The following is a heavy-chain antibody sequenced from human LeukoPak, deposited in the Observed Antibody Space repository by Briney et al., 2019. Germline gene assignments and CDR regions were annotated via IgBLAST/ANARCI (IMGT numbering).Heavy chain of an antibody. D-gene: IGHD5-12*01. CDR1: GGSISSSSYY. CDR2: IYYSGST. J-gene: IGHJ3*02. CDR3: ARDEDIVATIGNPTHAFDI. Sequence: SETLSLTCTVSGGSISSSSYYWGWIRQPPGKGLEWIGSIYYSGSTYYNPSLKSRVTISVDTSKNQFSLKLSSVTAADTAVYYCARDEDIVATIGNPTHAFDIWGQGTMVTVSS. V-gene: IGHV4-39*07.